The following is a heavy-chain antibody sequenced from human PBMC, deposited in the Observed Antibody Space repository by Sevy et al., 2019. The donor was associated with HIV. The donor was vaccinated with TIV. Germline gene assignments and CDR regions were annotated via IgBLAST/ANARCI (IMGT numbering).Heavy chain of an antibody. CDR3: TRAVDSSSWYYFDY. Sequence: GGSLRLSCTASGFTFGDYAMSWFRQAPVKGLEWVGFIRSKAYGGTTEYAASVKGRFTISRDDSKSIAYLQMNSLKTEDTAVYYCTRAVDSSSWYYFDYWGQGTLVTVSS. J-gene: IGHJ4*02. V-gene: IGHV3-49*03. D-gene: IGHD6-13*01. CDR1: GFTFGDYA. CDR2: IRSKAYGGTT.